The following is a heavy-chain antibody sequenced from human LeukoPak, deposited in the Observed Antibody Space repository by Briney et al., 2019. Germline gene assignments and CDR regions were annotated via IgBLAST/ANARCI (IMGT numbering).Heavy chain of an antibody. CDR1: GGSLSSYY. V-gene: IGHV4-4*07. CDR2: IYTSGST. CDR3: ARDDPLDYYDSSGYAPS. Sequence: LETLSLTCTVSGGSLSSYYWSWLRQPAGKGLEWIGRIYTSGSTNYNPSLKSRVTMSVDTSKNQFSLKLSSVTAADTAVYYCARDDPLDYYDSSGYAPSWGQGTLVTGSS. D-gene: IGHD3-22*01. J-gene: IGHJ4*02.